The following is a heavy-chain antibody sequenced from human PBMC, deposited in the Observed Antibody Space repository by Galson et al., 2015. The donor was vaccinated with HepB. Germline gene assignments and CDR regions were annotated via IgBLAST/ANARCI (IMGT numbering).Heavy chain of an antibody. Sequence: SETLSLTCTVSGGSISSYYWSWIRQPPGKGLEWIGYIYYSGSTNYNPSLKSRVTISVDTSKNQFSLKLSSVTAADTAVYYCARTRVLLWFGELGYFDYWGQGTLVTVSS. D-gene: IGHD3-10*01. V-gene: IGHV4-59*08. J-gene: IGHJ4*02. CDR1: GGSISSYY. CDR2: IYYSGST. CDR3: ARTRVLLWFGELGYFDY.